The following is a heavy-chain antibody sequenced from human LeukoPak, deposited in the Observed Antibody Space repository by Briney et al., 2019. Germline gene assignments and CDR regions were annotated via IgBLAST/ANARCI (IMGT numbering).Heavy chain of an antibody. Sequence: SETLSLTCTVSGDSISLSGGSITIYYWSWIRQPAGKGLEWIGRIYTSGSTNYNPSLKSRVTMSVDTSKNQFSLKLSSVTAADTAVYYCARDIQQWLDRDAFDIWGQGTMVTVSS. CDR3: ARDIQQWLDRDAFDI. CDR2: IYTSGST. J-gene: IGHJ3*02. D-gene: IGHD6-19*01. V-gene: IGHV4-4*07. CDR1: GGSITIYY.